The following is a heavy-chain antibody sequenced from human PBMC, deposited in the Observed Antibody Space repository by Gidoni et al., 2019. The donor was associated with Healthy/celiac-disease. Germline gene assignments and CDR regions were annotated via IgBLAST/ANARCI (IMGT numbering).Heavy chain of an antibody. D-gene: IGHD5-12*01. Sequence: EVQLLESGGGLVQPGGSLRLSCAASGFTFSSYAMSWVRQAPGKGLEWVSASSGSGCRTYYADSVKGRFTISRDNSKNTLYLQMNSLRAEDTAVYYCAKGGRRDGYNWNYWGQGTLVTVSS. V-gene: IGHV3-23*01. CDR2: SSGSGCRT. J-gene: IGHJ4*02. CDR1: GFTFSSYA. CDR3: AKGGRRDGYNWNY.